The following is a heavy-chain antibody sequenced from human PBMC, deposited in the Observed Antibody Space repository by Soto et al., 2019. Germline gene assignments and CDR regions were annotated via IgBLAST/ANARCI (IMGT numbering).Heavy chain of an antibody. D-gene: IGHD5-18*01. CDR2: IYHSGST. V-gene: IGHV4-30-2*01. J-gene: IGHJ2*01. CDR3: ARDLSSYGGMGYFDL. Sequence: QLQLQESGSGLVKPSQTLSLTCAVSGGSISSGGYSWSWIRQPPGKGLEWIGYIYHSGSTYYNPSLKSRVTISVDRSKNQFSLKLSSVTAADTAVYYCARDLSSYGGMGYFDLWGRGTLVTVSS. CDR1: GGSISSGGYS.